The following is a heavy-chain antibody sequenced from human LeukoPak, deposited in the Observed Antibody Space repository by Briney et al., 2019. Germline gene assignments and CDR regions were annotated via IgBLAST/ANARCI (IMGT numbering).Heavy chain of an antibody. D-gene: IGHD2-15*01. Sequence: GGYLRLSCAASGFTFTTYWMSWVRQAPGKGLEWVANINQDGSEKYFVDSVKGRFTISRDNSKNTLYLQMNSLRAEDTAVYYCAKMGYCSGGSCSRYYYYYYMDVWGKGTTVTISS. CDR1: GFTFTTYW. V-gene: IGHV3-7*01. J-gene: IGHJ6*03. CDR2: INQDGSEK. CDR3: AKMGYCSGGSCSRYYYYYYMDV.